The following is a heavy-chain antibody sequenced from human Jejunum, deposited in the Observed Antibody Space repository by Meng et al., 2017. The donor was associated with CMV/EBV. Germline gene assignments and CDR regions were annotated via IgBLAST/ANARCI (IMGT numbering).Heavy chain of an antibody. CDR3: AKSKWACSSTSCYAFDV. CDR1: TLTDKK. V-gene: IGHV1-2*02. CDR2: INPNTGDT. J-gene: IGHJ3*01. D-gene: IGHD2-2*01. Sequence: TLTDKKRNWVRTATGKGLECMGWINPNTGDTNYAQKFQDTVTMTRDTSVSTAYMELSRLRSDDTAIYYCAKSKWACSSTSCYAFDVWGQGTLVTVSS.